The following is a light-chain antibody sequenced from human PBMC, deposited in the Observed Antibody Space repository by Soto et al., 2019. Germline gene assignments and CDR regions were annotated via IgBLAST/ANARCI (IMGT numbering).Light chain of an antibody. J-gene: IGKJ5*01. Sequence: TQSPSTLSASVGDRVTITCRASQGISNFLAWYQQKPGQAPRLLIYGASSRATGIPDRFSGSGSGTDFTLTINRLEPEDFAVYYCQQYGRSPPITFGQGTRLEIK. CDR2: GAS. V-gene: IGKV3-20*01. CDR3: QQYGRSPPIT. CDR1: QGISNF.